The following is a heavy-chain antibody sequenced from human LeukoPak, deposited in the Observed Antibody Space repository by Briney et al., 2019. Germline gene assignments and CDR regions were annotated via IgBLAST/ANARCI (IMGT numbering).Heavy chain of an antibody. J-gene: IGHJ4*01. CDR3: SFSLNY. CDR1: EFTFSSYW. Sequence: PGGSLRLSCAASEFTFSSYWMSWVRQAPGKGLEWVANIKQDGSEKYYLDSVKGRFIISRDNAKNLLYLQMNSLRPEDTAVYYCSFSLNYWGQGTLVTVSS. V-gene: IGHV3-7*01. CDR2: IKQDGSEK.